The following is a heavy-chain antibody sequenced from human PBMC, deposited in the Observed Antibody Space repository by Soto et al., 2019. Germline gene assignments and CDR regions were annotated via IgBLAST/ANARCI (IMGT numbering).Heavy chain of an antibody. CDR1: GFTFSSYA. CDR3: ARYIPGGRYYGMDV. J-gene: IGHJ6*02. V-gene: IGHV3-23*01. D-gene: IGHD2-2*01. Sequence: EVQLLESGGGLVQPGGSLRLSCAASGFTFSSYALKWVRQAPGKGLEWVSLIGESGTPTYYADSVKGRFTISRDNSGKTQFLEMYSLRAEDTAVYYCARYIPGGRYYGMDVWGQGTTVTVSS. CDR2: IGESGTPT.